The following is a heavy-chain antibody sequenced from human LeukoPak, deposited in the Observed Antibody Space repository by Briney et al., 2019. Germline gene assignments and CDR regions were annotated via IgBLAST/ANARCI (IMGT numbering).Heavy chain of an antibody. Sequence: GSLRLSCAASGFTFSAYSMTWVRQAPGKGLEWVASVGSSGAYIYYADSVKGRFTISRDDAKNSLFLQMNSLRVEDTALYYCARMHLFGVVNYNYYYMDVWGKGTPVTVSS. J-gene: IGHJ6*03. V-gene: IGHV3-21*01. D-gene: IGHD3-3*01. CDR3: ARMHLFGVVNYNYYYMDV. CDR2: VGSSGAYI. CDR1: GFTFSAYS.